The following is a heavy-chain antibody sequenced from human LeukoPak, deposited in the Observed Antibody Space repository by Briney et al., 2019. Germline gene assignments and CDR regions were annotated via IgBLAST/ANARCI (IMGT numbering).Heavy chain of an antibody. V-gene: IGHV1-24*01. CDR3: ARDPTIFGVVMRYYYGMDV. CDR1: GYTLTELS. Sequence: ASVKVSCKVSGYTLTELSMHWVRQAPGKGLEWMGGFDPEDGETIYAQKFQGRVTITADESTSTAYMELSSLRSEDTAVYYCARDPTIFGVVMRYYYGMDVWGQGTTVTVSS. CDR2: FDPEDGET. J-gene: IGHJ6*02. D-gene: IGHD3-3*01.